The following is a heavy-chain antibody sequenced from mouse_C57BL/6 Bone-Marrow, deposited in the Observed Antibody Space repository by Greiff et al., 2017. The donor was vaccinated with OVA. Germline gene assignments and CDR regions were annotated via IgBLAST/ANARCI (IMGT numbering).Heavy chain of an antibody. Sequence: VQLQQSGPELVKPGASVKISCKASGYAFSSSWMNWVKQRPGKGLEWIGRIYPGDGDTNYNGKFKGKATLTADKSSSTAYMQLSSLTSEDSAVYYCASPLSSDYWGQGTTLTVSS. J-gene: IGHJ2*01. CDR3: ASPLSSDY. CDR2: IYPGDGDT. CDR1: GYAFSSSW. D-gene: IGHD6-1*01. V-gene: IGHV1-82*01.